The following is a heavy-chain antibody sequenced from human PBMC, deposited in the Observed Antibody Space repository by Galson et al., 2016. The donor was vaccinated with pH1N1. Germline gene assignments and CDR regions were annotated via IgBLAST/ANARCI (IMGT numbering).Heavy chain of an antibody. D-gene: IGHD5-24*01. Sequence: QSGAEVKKAGESLKISCKGSGSTFTTYWIAWVRQMPGKGLEWMGIVYPPDSDTRNSPSFEGQVTISADKSISTAYLQWSSLKASDTAVYYCARLIGGGYNIREFDDWGQGTQVTVSS. J-gene: IGHJ4*01. CDR3: ARLIGGGYNIREFDD. CDR1: GSTFTTYW. V-gene: IGHV5-51*03. CDR2: VYPPDSDT.